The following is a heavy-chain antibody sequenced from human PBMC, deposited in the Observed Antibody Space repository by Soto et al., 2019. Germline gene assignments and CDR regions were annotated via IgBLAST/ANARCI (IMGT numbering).Heavy chain of an antibody. CDR3: ERVLKAQFGLDV. V-gene: IGHV3-74*01. J-gene: IGHJ6*02. CDR1: GFTFSSYW. D-gene: IGHD2-15*01. CDR2: IKGDGTTT. Sequence: EVQLVESGGGLVQPGGSLRLSCASSGFTFSSYWMHWVRQTPGKGLECVSRIKGDGTTTNYADSVRGRFTISRDNAKNTLSRQMNSPRVDDTAVYYCERVLKAQFGLDVWGQGTTAIVS.